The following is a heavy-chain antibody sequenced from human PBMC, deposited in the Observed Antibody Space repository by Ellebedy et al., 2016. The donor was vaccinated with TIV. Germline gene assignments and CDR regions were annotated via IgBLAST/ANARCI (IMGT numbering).Heavy chain of an antibody. D-gene: IGHD4-23*01. CDR1: GFTFSGYE. CDR2: ISIDGGTG. J-gene: IGHJ4*02. CDR3: ASRGNVGGWNYFDY. V-gene: IGHV3-48*03. Sequence: GESLKISCAASGFTFSGYEVNWVRQAPGKGLEWVSYISIDGGTGNYADSVKGRFTISRDNAKNSVYLQMNSLRAEDTAVYFCASRGNVGGWNYFDYWGQGTLVTVSS.